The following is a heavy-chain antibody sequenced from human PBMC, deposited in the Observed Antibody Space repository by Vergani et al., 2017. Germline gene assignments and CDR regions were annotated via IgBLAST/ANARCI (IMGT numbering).Heavy chain of an antibody. CDR2: ISGSGGST. Sequence: VQLVESGGGLVQPGGSLRLSCAASGFTFSSYAMSWVRQAPGKGLEWVSAISGSGGSTYYADSVKGRFTISRDNSKNTLYLQMNSLRAEDTAVYYCAKDHAGDIVVVVAATGGAFDIWGQGTMVTVSS. CDR1: GFTFSSYA. J-gene: IGHJ3*02. D-gene: IGHD2-15*01. CDR3: AKDHAGDIVVVVAATGGAFDI. V-gene: IGHV3-23*04.